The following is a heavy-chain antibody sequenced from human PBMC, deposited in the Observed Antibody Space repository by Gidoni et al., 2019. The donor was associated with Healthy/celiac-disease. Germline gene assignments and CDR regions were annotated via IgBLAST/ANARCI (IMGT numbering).Heavy chain of an antibody. V-gene: IGHV1-24*01. CDR3: ATTRPDYGDYQFDY. D-gene: IGHD4-17*01. Sequence: QVQLVQSGAAVNKPGASVKVSRKGSGHTLTELSMHWVRQAPGRGLEWMGGFDPKDGETIYEQKMQSRVTMTADKTTDTTYKKLSSLRSEDTAVYYYATTRPDYGDYQFDYWGQGTLVTVSS. CDR2: FDPKDGET. J-gene: IGHJ4*02. CDR1: GHTLTELS.